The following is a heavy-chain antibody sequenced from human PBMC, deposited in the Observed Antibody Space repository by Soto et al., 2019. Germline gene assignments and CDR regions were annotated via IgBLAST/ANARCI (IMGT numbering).Heavy chain of an antibody. D-gene: IGHD2-2*01. CDR2: INHSGST. Sequence: SETLSPTCAVYGGSFSGYYWSWIRQPPGKGLEWIGEINHSGSTNYNPSLKSRVTILVDTSKNQFSLKLNSVTAADTALYYCARGHHVEVPAAGNGFDPWGQGTLVTVSS. V-gene: IGHV4-34*01. CDR3: ARGHHVEVPAAGNGFDP. CDR1: GGSFSGYY. J-gene: IGHJ5*02.